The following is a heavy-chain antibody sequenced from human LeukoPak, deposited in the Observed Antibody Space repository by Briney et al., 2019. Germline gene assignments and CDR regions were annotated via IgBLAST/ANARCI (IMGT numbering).Heavy chain of an antibody. V-gene: IGHV3-74*01. J-gene: IGHJ6*02. D-gene: IGHD6-25*01. CDR3: AKGIAAVTEGRSRDYYYAMDV. CDR2: NNGDGSTT. CDR1: GFSLSGYW. Sequence: GGSLRLSCVASGFSLSGYWMYWVRQAPGKGLMYISRNNGDGSTTNYADVVKGRFTMSRDNVKNTLYLQMNSLRAEDTAVYYCAKGIAAVTEGRSRDYYYAMDVWGQAITVTVSS.